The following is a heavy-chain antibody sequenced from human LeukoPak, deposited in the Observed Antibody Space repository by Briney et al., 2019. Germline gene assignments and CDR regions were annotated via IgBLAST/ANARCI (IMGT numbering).Heavy chain of an antibody. J-gene: IGHJ6*02. Sequence: ASVKASCKASGYTFTSYAMNCVRQAPGQGLEWMGWINTNTGNPTYAQGFTGRFVFSLDTSVSTAYLQISSLKAEDTAVYYCARQDLQLWGYYYGMDVWGQGTTVTVSS. CDR1: GYTFTSYA. V-gene: IGHV7-4-1*02. CDR2: INTNTGNP. D-gene: IGHD5-18*01. CDR3: ARQDLQLWGYYYGMDV.